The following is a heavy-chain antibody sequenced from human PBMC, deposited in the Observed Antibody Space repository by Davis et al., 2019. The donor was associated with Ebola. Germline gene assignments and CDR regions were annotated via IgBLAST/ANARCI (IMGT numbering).Heavy chain of an antibody. V-gene: IGHV3-53*01. CDR1: GFTFSNAW. Sequence: GGSLRLSCAASGFTFSNAWMSWVRQAPGKGLEWVSFLFSGGSTYYADSVKGRFTISRDNSKKTLYLQMNSLRAEDTAVYYCAKSGLSFGVVKYHYGMDVWGKGTTVTVSS. CDR3: AKSGLSFGVVKYHYGMDV. CDR2: LFSGGST. J-gene: IGHJ6*04. D-gene: IGHD3-3*01.